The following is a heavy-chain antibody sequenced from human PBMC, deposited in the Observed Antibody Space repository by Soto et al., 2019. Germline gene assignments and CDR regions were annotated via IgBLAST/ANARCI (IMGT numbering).Heavy chain of an antibody. CDR1: GDSYSISTYS. Sequence: SETLSLTCNMSGDSYSISTYSWSWIRQPPGKSLQWIGFIYQSGVTSYNPSLASRVSISLDRSNNQCSLKLKSVTAADTAVYFCAGMPYTSGLRFDPWGPGTLVTVYS. D-gene: IGHD6-19*01. J-gene: IGHJ5*02. V-gene: IGHV4-30-2*01. CDR2: IYQSGVT. CDR3: AGMPYTSGLRFDP.